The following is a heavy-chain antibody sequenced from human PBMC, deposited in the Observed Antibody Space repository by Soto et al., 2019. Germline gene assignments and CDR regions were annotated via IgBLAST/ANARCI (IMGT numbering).Heavy chain of an antibody. CDR1: GFTFTNLW. Sequence: EVQLVESGGGLVQPGGSLRLSCAASGFTFTNLWIYWVRQTPEKGLVWVAGINGDGTITAYADSVKGRFTISRDNAKSTLYLQMNSLTIEDTALYYCVRDFHWGQGTLVTVSS. CDR3: VRDFH. CDR2: INGDGTIT. J-gene: IGHJ1*01. V-gene: IGHV3-74*01.